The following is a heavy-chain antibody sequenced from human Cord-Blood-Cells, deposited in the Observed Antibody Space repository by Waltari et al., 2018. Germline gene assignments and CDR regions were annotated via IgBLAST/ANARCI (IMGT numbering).Heavy chain of an antibody. D-gene: IGHD7-27*01. V-gene: IGHV4-4*07. CDR2: IYTSGST. Sequence: QVQLQESGPGLVKPSETLSLTCTVSGGSISSYYWSWIRPPAGKGLEWIGRIYTSGSTNYNPSHKSRVTMSVDTSKTQFSLKLSSVTAADTAVYYCARCGEPSDYYYYYYMDVWGKGTTVTVSS. CDR3: ARCGEPSDYYYYYYMDV. CDR1: GGSISSYY. J-gene: IGHJ6*03.